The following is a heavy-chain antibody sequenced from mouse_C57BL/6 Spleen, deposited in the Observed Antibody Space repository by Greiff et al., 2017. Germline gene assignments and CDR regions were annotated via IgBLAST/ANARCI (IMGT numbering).Heavy chain of an antibody. Sequence: EVKLMESGGGLVKPGGSLKLSCAASGFTFSSYAMSWVRQTPEKRLEWVATISDGGSYTYYPDNVKGRFTISRDNAKNNLYLQMSHLKSEDTAVYYCASYYDWYFDVWGTGTTVTVSS. V-gene: IGHV5-4*03. CDR2: ISDGGSYT. CDR3: ASYYDWYFDV. CDR1: GFTFSSYA. D-gene: IGHD1-1*01. J-gene: IGHJ1*03.